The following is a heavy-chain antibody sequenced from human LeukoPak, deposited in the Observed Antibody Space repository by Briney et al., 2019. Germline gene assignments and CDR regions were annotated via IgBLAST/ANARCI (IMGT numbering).Heavy chain of an antibody. D-gene: IGHD5-24*01. Sequence: PGGSLRLSCAASGFTFSTAWMNWVRQAPGKGLEWVANIKEDGTETYYVDSVKGRFTISRDNAKNSLYLQMNSLRVEDTAVYYCAKEGRSLQTYWGQGTLVTVSS. CDR3: AKEGRSLQTY. CDR2: IKEDGTET. V-gene: IGHV3-7*03. CDR1: GFTFSTAW. J-gene: IGHJ4*02.